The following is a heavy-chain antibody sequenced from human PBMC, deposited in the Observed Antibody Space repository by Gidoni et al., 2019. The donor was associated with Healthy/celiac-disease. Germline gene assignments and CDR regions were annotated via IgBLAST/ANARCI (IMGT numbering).Heavy chain of an antibody. V-gene: IGHV1-2*04. CDR2: IHPNSGGT. J-gene: IGHJ4*02. Sequence: QTQLVQTGAEVKKPGASVKVSCKASGYNFTGNDMHRVRQAPGKGLEWTGWIHPNSGGTNYAQKFQGWVTMTRDPSISTAYMELSRLRSDDTAVYYCASGKADYFDYWGQGTLVTVSS. CDR3: ASGKADYFDY. CDR1: GYNFTGND.